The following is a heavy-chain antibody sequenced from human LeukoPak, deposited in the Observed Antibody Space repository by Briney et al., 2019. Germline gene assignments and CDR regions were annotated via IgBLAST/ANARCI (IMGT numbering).Heavy chain of an antibody. CDR2: IYYSGST. D-gene: IGHD1-14*01. CDR1: GGPISSYY. CDR3: ARHGPTKSFRANFDY. J-gene: IGHJ4*02. Sequence: PSETLSLTCTVSGGPISSYYWSWIRQPPGKGLEWIGYIYYSGSTNYNPSLKSRVTISVDTSKNQFSLKLSSVTAADTAVYYCARHGPTKSFRANFDYWGQGTLVTVSS. V-gene: IGHV4-59*08.